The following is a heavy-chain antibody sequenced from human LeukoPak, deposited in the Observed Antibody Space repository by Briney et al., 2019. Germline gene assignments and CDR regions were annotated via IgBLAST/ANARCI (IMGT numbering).Heavy chain of an antibody. CDR2: IYPGDSDT. Sequence: GESLKISCKGSGYSFTSYWIGWVRQMPGKGLEWMGIIYPGDSDTRYSPSFQGQVTISADKSISTAYLQWSSLKASDTAMYYCARSLWFGESHSPIDYWGQGTLVTVSS. CDR1: GYSFTSYW. J-gene: IGHJ4*02. V-gene: IGHV5-51*01. CDR3: ARSLWFGESHSPIDY. D-gene: IGHD3-10*01.